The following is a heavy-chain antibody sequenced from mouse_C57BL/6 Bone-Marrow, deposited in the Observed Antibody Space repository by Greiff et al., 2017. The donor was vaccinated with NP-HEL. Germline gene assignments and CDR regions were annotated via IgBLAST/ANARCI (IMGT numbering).Heavy chain of an antibody. J-gene: IGHJ4*01. Sequence: QVQLKESGPGLVAPSQSLSITCTVSGFSLTSYGVHWVRQPPGKGLEWLVVIWSDGSTTYNSALKSRLSISKDNSKSQVFLKMNSLQTDDTAMYYCARHYYGSSEYAMDYWGQGTSVTVSS. CDR3: ARHYYGSSEYAMDY. D-gene: IGHD1-1*01. CDR2: IWSDGST. CDR1: GFSLTSYG. V-gene: IGHV2-6-1*01.